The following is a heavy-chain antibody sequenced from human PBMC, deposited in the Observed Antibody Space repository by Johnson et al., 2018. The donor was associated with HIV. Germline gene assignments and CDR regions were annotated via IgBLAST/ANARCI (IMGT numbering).Heavy chain of an antibody. CDR1: GFTVSSNY. Sequence: VQLVESGGGLIQPGGSLRLSCAASGFTVSSNYMSWVRQAPGKGLEWVSVIGTAGDTYYPGSVKGRFTISRENAKNSLYLQMNSLRAGDTAVYYCARDSGIAAAGSAGAFDIWG. CDR3: ARDSGIAAAGSAGAFDI. D-gene: IGHD6-13*01. V-gene: IGHV3-13*01. J-gene: IGHJ3*02. CDR2: IGTAGDT.